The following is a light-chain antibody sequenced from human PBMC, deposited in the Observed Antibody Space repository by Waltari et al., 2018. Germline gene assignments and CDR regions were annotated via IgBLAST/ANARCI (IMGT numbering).Light chain of an antibody. CDR3: CSYAGTWV. J-gene: IGLJ3*02. Sequence: QSALTQPRSVSGSPGQSVTLSCPGTGSDVGDYNFVSWYQQHPGKAPKLVIYDVTKRPSGVPDRFSGSRSGTSASLTVSGLQPEDEADYYCCSYAGTWVFGGGTKLTVL. CDR2: DVT. V-gene: IGLV2-11*01. CDR1: GSDVGDYNF.